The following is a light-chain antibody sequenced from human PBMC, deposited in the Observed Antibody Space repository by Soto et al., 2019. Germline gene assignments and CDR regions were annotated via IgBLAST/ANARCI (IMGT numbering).Light chain of an antibody. J-gene: IGKJ1*01. Sequence: DIQMTQSPSTLSASVGDRVTISCRASDNITTWVAWYQQKPGKPPNLLIYKASTLETGVPSRFTGSGSGTEFTLTISSLEPEDFATYYCQHYNSYSRTFGQGTKVEIK. CDR1: DNITTW. CDR3: QHYNSYSRT. V-gene: IGKV1-5*03. CDR2: KAS.